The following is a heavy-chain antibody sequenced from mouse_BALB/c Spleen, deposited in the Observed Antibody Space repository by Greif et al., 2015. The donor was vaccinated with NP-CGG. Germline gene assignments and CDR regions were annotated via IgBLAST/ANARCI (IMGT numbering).Heavy chain of an antibody. Sequence: VQLQQSGAELVRPGALVKLSCKASGFNIKDYYMHWVKQRPEQGLEWIGWIDPENGNTIYDPKFQGKASITADTSSNTAYLQLSSLTSEDTAVYYCAFYGNYHAYWGQGTLVTVSA. CDR2: IDPENGNT. D-gene: IGHD2-1*01. CDR1: GFNIKDYY. CDR3: AFYGNYHAY. V-gene: IGHV14-1*02. J-gene: IGHJ3*01.